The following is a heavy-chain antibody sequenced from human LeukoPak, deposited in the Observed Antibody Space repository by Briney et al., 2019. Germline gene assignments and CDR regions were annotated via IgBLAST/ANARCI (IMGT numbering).Heavy chain of an antibody. CDR3: GGFGFNDY. Sequence: GGSLRLSCAASAFTPGFNFSNYAMSWVRQAPGKGLEWVSAISDSGRTTYYTDSVKGRFTISRDNSRNTLYLQMNSLRAEDTAVYYCGGFGFNDYWGQGLLVTVSS. D-gene: IGHD3-10*01. V-gene: IGHV3-23*01. J-gene: IGHJ4*01. CDR1: AFTPGFNFSNYA. CDR2: ISDSGRTT.